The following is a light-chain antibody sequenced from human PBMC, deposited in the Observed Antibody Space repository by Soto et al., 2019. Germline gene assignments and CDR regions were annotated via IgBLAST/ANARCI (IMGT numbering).Light chain of an antibody. CDR3: QQYKTYSGT. CDR2: DAS. Sequence: DIQMTQAPSTLSASVGGRVTITCRASQTISKSLAWYQQKPGKAPKLLIFDASDLGSAVPSRFSGSGSGTDFTLSISSLQPDDFATYYCQQYKTYSGTFGQGTKVEIK. J-gene: IGKJ1*01. CDR1: QTISKS. V-gene: IGKV1-5*01.